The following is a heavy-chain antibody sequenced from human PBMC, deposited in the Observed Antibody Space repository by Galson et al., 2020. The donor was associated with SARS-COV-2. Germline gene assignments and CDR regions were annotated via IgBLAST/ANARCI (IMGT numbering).Heavy chain of an antibody. Sequence: GGSLRLSCSASGFIFSDYAMHWVRQAPGKGLDYVSAISSNGGTSFYADSVNGRFTMSRDNSRSMFYLQMTALRPEDTAFYYCLSYSSTRQNHWGQGTLVTVSS. CDR1: GFIFSDYA. D-gene: IGHD2-2*01. CDR3: LSYSSTRQNH. J-gene: IGHJ5*02. V-gene: IGHV3-64D*06. CDR2: ISSNGGTS.